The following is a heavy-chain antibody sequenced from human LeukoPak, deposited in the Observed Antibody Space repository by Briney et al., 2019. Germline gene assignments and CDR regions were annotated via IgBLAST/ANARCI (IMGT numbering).Heavy chain of an antibody. J-gene: IGHJ5*02. CDR2: MNPNSGNT. CDR3: ARDVLLWFGELFDP. D-gene: IGHD3-10*01. V-gene: IGHV1-8*01. CDR1: GYTLTELS. Sequence: GASVKVSCKVSGYTLTELSMHWVRQAPGKGLEWMGWMNPNSGNTGYAQKFQGRVTMTRNTSISTAYMELSSLRSEDTAVYYCARDVLLWFGELFDPWGQGTLVTVSS.